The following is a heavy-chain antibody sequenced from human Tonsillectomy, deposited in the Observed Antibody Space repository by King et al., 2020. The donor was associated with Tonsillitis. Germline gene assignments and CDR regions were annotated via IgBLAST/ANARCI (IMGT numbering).Heavy chain of an antibody. Sequence: VQLVGSGGGLVKPGGSLRLSCAASGFAFSSDSRKWVRQSPGRGLEWGSSISSSRSDIYYADSVKGRFTISRDNAKNSLYRQMNSLRAEDTAVYYCARERGAGAYYDYVWGSYAFDIWGQGTMVTVSS. V-gene: IGHV3-21*01. D-gene: IGHD3-16*01. CDR3: ARERGAGAYYDYVWGSYAFDI. J-gene: IGHJ3*02. CDR1: GFAFSSDS. CDR2: ISSSRSDI.